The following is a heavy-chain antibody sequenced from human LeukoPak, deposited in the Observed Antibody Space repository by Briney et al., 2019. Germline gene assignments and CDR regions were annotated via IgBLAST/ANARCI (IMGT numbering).Heavy chain of an antibody. D-gene: IGHD6-19*01. V-gene: IGHV3-33*01. Sequence: GRSLRLSCAVSGFPFSTYGMHWVRQAPGKGLEWVGIIWYDGSDKYYGDSVKGRFTISRDNSKNTLYLQMNSLRAEDTAVYYCTILAVASDFDYWGQGTLVTDSS. CDR1: GFPFSTYG. CDR3: TILAVASDFDY. J-gene: IGHJ4*02. CDR2: IWYDGSDK.